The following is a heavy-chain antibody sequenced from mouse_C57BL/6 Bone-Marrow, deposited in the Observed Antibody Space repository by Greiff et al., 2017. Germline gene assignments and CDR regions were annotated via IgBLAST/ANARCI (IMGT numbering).Heavy chain of an antibody. CDR3: ARYSNYFAY. Sequence: VQLQQPGAELVKPGASVKMSCKASGYTFTSYWITWVKQRPGQGLEWIGMIHPNSGSTNYNEKFKSKATLTVDKSSSTAYMQLSSLTSEDSAVYYCARYSNYFAYWGQGTLVTVSA. CDR2: IHPNSGST. CDR1: GYTFTSYW. J-gene: IGHJ3*01. D-gene: IGHD2-5*01. V-gene: IGHV1-64*01.